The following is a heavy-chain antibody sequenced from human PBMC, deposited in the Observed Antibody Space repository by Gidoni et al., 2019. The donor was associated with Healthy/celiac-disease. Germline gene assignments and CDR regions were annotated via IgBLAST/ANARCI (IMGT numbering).Heavy chain of an antibody. CDR2: IIPIFGTA. Sequence: SCKASGGTFSSYAISWVRQAPGQGLEWMGGIIPIFGTANYAQKFQGRVTITADESTSTAYMELSSLRSEDTAVYYCASGRWLQIGTSFDYWGQGTLVTVSS. J-gene: IGHJ4*02. CDR3: ASGRWLQIGTSFDY. D-gene: IGHD5-12*01. V-gene: IGHV1-69*01. CDR1: GGTFSSYA.